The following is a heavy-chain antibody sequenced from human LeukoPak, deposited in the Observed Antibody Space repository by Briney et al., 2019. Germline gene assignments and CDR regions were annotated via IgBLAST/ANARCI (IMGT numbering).Heavy chain of an antibody. Sequence: HGGSLKISCKGSGYSFTSYWIGWVRQMPGKGLEWMGIIYPGDSDTRYSPSFQGQVTISADRSISTAYLQWSSLKASDTAMYYCARLRTTVTTGLDYWGQGTLVTVSS. J-gene: IGHJ4*02. CDR3: ARLRTTVTTGLDY. CDR2: IYPGDSDT. V-gene: IGHV5-51*01. D-gene: IGHD4-17*01. CDR1: GYSFTSYW.